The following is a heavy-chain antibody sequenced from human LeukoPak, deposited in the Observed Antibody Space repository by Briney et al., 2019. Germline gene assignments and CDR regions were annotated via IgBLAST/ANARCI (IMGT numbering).Heavy chain of an antibody. Sequence: GGSLRLSCAASGFTFSSYAMSWVRQAPGKGLEWVSAISGSGVSTYYADSVKGRFTISRDNAKNSLYLQMNSLRPGDTAVYYCARGGKAAAADVLDIWGQGTMVTVSS. CDR3: ARGGKAAAADVLDI. CDR2: ISGSGVST. D-gene: IGHD6-13*01. V-gene: IGHV3-23*01. J-gene: IGHJ3*02. CDR1: GFTFSSYA.